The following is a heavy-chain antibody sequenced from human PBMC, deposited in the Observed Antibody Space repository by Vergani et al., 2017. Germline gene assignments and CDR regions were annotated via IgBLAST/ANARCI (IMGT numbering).Heavy chain of an antibody. J-gene: IGHJ4*02. D-gene: IGHD3-10*01. Sequence: QVQLQQWGAGLLKPSETLSLTCAVYGGSFSGYYWSWIRQPPGQGLEWIGEINHSGSTNYNPSLKSRVTISVDTSKNQFSLKLSSVTAADTAVYYCARGGRGYYGSGSYGGFDYWGQGTLVTVSS. CDR2: INHSGST. CDR3: ARGGRGYYGSGSYGGFDY. V-gene: IGHV4-34*01. CDR1: GGSFSGYY.